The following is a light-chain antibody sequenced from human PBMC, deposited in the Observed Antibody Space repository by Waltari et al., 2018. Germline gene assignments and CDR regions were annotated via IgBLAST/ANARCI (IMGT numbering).Light chain of an antibody. CDR3: QTGGHGTWV. J-gene: IGLJ3*02. V-gene: IGLV4-69*01. Sequence: QLVLTPSPSASAPLGASVQLTCTLSSGHTNNIIAWHPQHPKKGPRYLMKVNSDGSHNKGDKIPERFSGSSSGAERYLTISSLQSEDEADYYCQTGGHGTWVFGGGTKLTVL. CDR1: SGHTNNI. CDR2: VNSDGSH.